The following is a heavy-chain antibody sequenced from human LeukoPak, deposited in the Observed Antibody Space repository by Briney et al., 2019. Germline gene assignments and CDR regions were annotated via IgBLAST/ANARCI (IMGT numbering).Heavy chain of an antibody. Sequence: LQTLSLTCTVSGGALSSGDSYWSWIRQPPGKGLEWVGYIYYSGSSYYIPSLKSRVTISVDTSKTQFSLKLSSVTAADTAVYYFAMENYYDSDWGQGTLVTVSS. J-gene: IGHJ4*02. D-gene: IGHD3-22*01. CDR1: GGALSSGDSY. V-gene: IGHV4-30-4*01. CDR2: IYYSGSS. CDR3: AMENYYDSD.